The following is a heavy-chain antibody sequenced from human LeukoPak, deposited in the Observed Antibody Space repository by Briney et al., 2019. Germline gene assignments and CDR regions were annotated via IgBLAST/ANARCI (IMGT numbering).Heavy chain of an antibody. Sequence: TGGSLRLSCAASGFTFSSYAMSWVRQAPGKGLEWVSAISGSGGSTYYADSVKGRFTISRDNSKNTLYLQMNSLRAEDTAVYYCAKDSVRGDPTRNYYYYGMDVWGQGTTVTVSS. CDR2: ISGSGGST. CDR3: AKDSVRGDPTRNYYYYGMDV. J-gene: IGHJ6*02. D-gene: IGHD3-10*01. CDR1: GFTFSSYA. V-gene: IGHV3-23*01.